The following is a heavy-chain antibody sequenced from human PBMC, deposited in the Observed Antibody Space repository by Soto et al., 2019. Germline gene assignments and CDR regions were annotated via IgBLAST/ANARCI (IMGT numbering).Heavy chain of an antibody. D-gene: IGHD1-26*01. CDR2: IYYSGST. Sequence: SETLSLTCTASGGSISSYYWSWIRQPPGKGLEWIGYIYYSGSTNYNPSLKSRVTISVDTSKNQFSLKLSSVTAADTAVYYCARDVGVGYFDYWGQGTLVTVSS. CDR3: ARDVGVGYFDY. V-gene: IGHV4-59*01. CDR1: GGSISSYY. J-gene: IGHJ4*02.